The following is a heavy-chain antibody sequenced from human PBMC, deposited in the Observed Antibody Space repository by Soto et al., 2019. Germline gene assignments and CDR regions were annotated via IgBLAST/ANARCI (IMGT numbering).Heavy chain of an antibody. CDR3: ARATTGPSRASVYYYYGMDV. CDR2: IIPILDTA. Sequence: QVQLVQSGTEVKKPGSSVKVSCKASGGTFSSNAIRWVRQAPGQGLEWMGGIIPILDTAKYAQKFQGRVTITADKSTSTASMEVGSLRSEDTAVYYCARATTGPSRASVYYYYGMDVWGQGTTVTVSS. J-gene: IGHJ6*02. D-gene: IGHD1-26*01. V-gene: IGHV1-69*06. CDR1: GGTFSSNA.